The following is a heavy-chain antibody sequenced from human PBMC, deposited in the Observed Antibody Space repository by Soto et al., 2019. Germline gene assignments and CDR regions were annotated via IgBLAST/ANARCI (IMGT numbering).Heavy chain of an antibody. Sequence: QVQLVQSGAEVKKPGASVKVSCKASGYTFTSYDINWVRQATGQGLEWMGWMNPNSGNTGYAQKFQGRVTMTRNTFISTAYMERRSLRSEDTAVYYCARGWAPLYSSSWLGWFDPWGQGTLVTVSS. CDR2: MNPNSGNT. V-gene: IGHV1-8*01. J-gene: IGHJ5*02. CDR3: ARGWAPLYSSSWLGWFDP. CDR1: GYTFTSYD. D-gene: IGHD6-13*01.